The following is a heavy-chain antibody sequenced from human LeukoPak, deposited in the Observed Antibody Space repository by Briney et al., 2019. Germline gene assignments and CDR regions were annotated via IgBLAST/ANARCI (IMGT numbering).Heavy chain of an antibody. CDR1: GGSISSGSYY. D-gene: IGHD3-10*01. J-gene: IGHJ4*02. V-gene: IGHV4-61*02. CDR2: IYTSGST. Sequence: PSETLSLTXTVSGGSISSGSYYWSWIRQPAGKGLEWIGRIYTSGSTNYNPSLKSRVTISVDTSKNQFSLKLSSVTAADTAVYYCARGRHTYYYGSGSYYGFDYWGQGTLVTVSS. CDR3: ARGRHTYYYGSGSYYGFDY.